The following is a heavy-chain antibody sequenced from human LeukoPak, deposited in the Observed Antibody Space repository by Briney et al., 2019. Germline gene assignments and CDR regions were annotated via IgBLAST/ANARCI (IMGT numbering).Heavy chain of an antibody. V-gene: IGHV4-34*01. CDR2: INHSGST. CDR3: ARVGYYYDSLDAFDI. D-gene: IGHD3-22*01. CDR1: GGSFSGYY. Sequence: SETLSLTCAVYGGSFSGYYWSWIRQPPGKGLEWIGEINHSGSTNYNPSLKSRVTISVDTSKNQFSLKLSSVTAADTAVYYCARVGYYYDSLDAFDIWGQGTMVTVSS. J-gene: IGHJ3*02.